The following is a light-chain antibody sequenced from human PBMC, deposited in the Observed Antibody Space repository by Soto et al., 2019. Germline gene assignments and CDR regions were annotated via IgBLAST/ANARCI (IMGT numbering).Light chain of an antibody. Sequence: GDRVTISCWASKSISGYLNWYQQKPGKAPNLLIFDASSLQSGVPSRFSGRGSGAEYTLTISSLQPEDFANYVCQHSYSNFPTTFGQGTRLEIK. J-gene: IGKJ5*01. CDR2: DAS. V-gene: IGKV1-39*01. CDR1: KSISGY. CDR3: QHSYSNFPTT.